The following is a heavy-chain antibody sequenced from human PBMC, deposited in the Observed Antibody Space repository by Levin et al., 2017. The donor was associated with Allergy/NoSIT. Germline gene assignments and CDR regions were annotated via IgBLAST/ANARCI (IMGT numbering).Heavy chain of an antibody. CDR1: GFTVSSNY. D-gene: IGHD3-10*01. J-gene: IGHJ4*02. CDR2: IYSGGST. CDR3: AVGGGSGSDYPFDY. Sequence: GGSLRLSCAASGFTVSSNYMSWVRQAPGKGLEWVSVIYSGGSTYYADSVKGRFTISRDNSKNTLYLQMNSLRAEDTAVYYCAVGGGSGSDYPFDYWGQGTLVTVSS. V-gene: IGHV3-66*02.